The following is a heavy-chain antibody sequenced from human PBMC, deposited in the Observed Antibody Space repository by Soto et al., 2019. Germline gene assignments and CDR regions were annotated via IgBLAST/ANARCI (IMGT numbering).Heavy chain of an antibody. Sequence: GGSLRLSCAASGFTFSSYWMSWVRQAPGKGLEWVAHTRQDGGQEYYVDSVKGRFTISRDNAKNSLYLQMNSLRVEDTAVYYCARYPTPPVAGLPFDLWGQGTLVTVSS. CDR3: ARYPTPPVAGLPFDL. V-gene: IGHV3-7*03. J-gene: IGHJ4*02. D-gene: IGHD6-19*01. CDR2: TRQDGGQE. CDR1: GFTFSSYW.